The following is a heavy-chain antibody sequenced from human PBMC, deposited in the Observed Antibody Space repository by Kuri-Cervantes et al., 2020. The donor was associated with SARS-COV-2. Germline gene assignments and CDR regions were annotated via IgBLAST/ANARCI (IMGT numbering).Heavy chain of an antibody. CDR1: GFTFGTYW. CDR2: IKQDGSAT. J-gene: IGHJ4*02. Sequence: ESLKISCAASGFTFGTYWMSWVRQAPGKGLEWVANIKQDGSATYYVDSVKGRFTISRDNGNIYLQMNSLRDEDTAVYYCADFYGGFPGWGQGTLVTVSS. CDR3: ADFYGGFPG. D-gene: IGHD4-23*01. V-gene: IGHV3-7*02.